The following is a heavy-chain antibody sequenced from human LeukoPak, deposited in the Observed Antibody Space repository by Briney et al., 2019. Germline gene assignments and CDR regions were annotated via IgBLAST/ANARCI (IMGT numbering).Heavy chain of an antibody. CDR3: AQDASFMVTFGGVIVPDWFDP. CDR2: ISGSGGST. Sequence: PGGSLRLSCAASGFTFSSYAMSWVRQAPGKGLEWVSAISGSGGSTYYADSVKGRFTISRDNSKNTLYLQMNSLRAEDTAVYYCAQDASFMVTFGGVIVPDWFDPWGQGTLVTVSS. J-gene: IGHJ5*02. CDR1: GFTFSSYA. V-gene: IGHV3-23*01. D-gene: IGHD3-16*02.